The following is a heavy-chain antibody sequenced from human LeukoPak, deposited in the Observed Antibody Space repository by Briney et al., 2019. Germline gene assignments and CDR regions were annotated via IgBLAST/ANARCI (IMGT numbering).Heavy chain of an antibody. CDR1: GYTFNGYY. CDR3: ARGFRGLNWNDVEFDY. Sequence: ASVKVSCQASGYTFNGYYMHWVRLAPGHGLEWMGWINPNSGGTNYAQKFQGRVTMTSDTSISTAYMELSRLRSDDTAVYYCARGFRGLNWNDVEFDYWGQGTLVTVSS. J-gene: IGHJ4*02. D-gene: IGHD1-1*01. V-gene: IGHV1-2*02. CDR2: INPNSGGT.